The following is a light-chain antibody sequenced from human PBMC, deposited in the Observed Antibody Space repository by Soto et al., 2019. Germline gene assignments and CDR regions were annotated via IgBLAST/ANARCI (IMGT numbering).Light chain of an antibody. V-gene: IGKV3-20*01. CDR1: QSVSSSY. CDR2: GAS. CDR3: QQYDGSLWT. J-gene: IGKJ1*01. Sequence: EIVLTQSPGTLSLSPGERATLSCRASQSVSSSYLAWYQQKPGQAPRLLIFGASNMATGILDSFSGSGSGTDFTLIISRLEPEDFAVYYCQQYDGSLWTFGQGTKVEIK.